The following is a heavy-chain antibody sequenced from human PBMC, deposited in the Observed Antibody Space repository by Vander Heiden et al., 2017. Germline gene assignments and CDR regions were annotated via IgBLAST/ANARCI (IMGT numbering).Heavy chain of an antibody. D-gene: IGHD3-3*01. V-gene: IGHV1-24*01. CDR2: FDPEDGET. CDR1: GYTLTQLS. CDR3: ATEGITIFGVVKTYYGMDV. J-gene: IGHJ6*02. Sequence: QVQPVQSGAEVKKPGASVKVSCQVSGYTLTQLSMHWVRQAPGKGLEWMGGFDPEDGETIYAQKFQGRVTMTEDTSTDTAYMELSSLRSEDTAVYYCATEGITIFGVVKTYYGMDVWGQGTTVTVSS.